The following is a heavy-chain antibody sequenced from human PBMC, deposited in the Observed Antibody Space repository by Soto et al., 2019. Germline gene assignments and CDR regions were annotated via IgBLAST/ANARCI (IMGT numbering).Heavy chain of an antibody. Sequence: QVQVVQSGAEVKEPGASVKVSCKASGYSSSNYYTHWVRQAPGQGLEWMGIVNPNGGTTNYAQRCQGRVALTRDTSTNTDYMDLSRLTSDDTAIYFCASVTTIWSNWGQGTLVTVSS. V-gene: IGHV1-46*01. CDR1: GYSSSNYY. CDR2: VNPNGGTT. CDR3: ASVTTIWSN. J-gene: IGHJ4*02. D-gene: IGHD2-21*02.